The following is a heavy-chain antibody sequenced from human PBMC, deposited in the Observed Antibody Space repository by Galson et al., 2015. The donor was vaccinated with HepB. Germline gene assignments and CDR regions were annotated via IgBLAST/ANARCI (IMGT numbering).Heavy chain of an antibody. CDR2: FDPEDGET. D-gene: IGHD2-8*02. V-gene: IGHV1-24*01. J-gene: IGHJ4*02. CDR1: GYTLTELS. CDR3: ATGVRRELGYCTGGVCYTGFDY. Sequence: SVKVSCKVSGYTLTELSMHWVRQAPGKGLEWMGGFDPEDGETIYAQKFQGRVTMTEDTSTDTAYMELSSLRSEDTAVYYCATGVRRELGYCTGGVCYTGFDYWGQGTLVTVSS.